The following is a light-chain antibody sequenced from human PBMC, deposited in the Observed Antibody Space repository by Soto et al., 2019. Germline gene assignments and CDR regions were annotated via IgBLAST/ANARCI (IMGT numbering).Light chain of an antibody. J-gene: IGLJ3*02. Sequence: QSVLTQPASVSGSPGQSITISCTGTSSDVGGYKYVSWYQQHPGKAPKLMIYEVSDRPSGISNRFSGSKSGNTASLTISGLQAEDEADYYCNSYTSSNTWVFGGGNKLTVL. CDR3: NSYTSSNTWV. V-gene: IGLV2-14*01. CDR1: SSDVGGYKY. CDR2: EVS.